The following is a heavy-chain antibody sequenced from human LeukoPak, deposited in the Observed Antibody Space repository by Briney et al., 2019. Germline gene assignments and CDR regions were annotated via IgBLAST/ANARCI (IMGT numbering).Heavy chain of an antibody. D-gene: IGHD5-18*01. Sequence: GRSLRLSCAASGFTFSSYAMHWVRQAPGKGLEWVSAISGSGGSTYYADSVKGRFTISRDNSKNTLYLQMNSLRAEDTAVYYCAKDPLYQLSAIYFDYWGQGTLVTVSS. CDR3: AKDPLYQLSAIYFDY. V-gene: IGHV3-23*01. J-gene: IGHJ4*02. CDR1: GFTFSSYA. CDR2: ISGSGGST.